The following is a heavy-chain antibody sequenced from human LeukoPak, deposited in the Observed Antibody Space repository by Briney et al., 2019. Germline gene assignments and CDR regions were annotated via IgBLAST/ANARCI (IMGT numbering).Heavy chain of an antibody. CDR2: ISNSGST. D-gene: IGHD3-3*01. CDR1: GDSVSSGSHY. V-gene: IGHV4-61*01. CDR3: ARSYYDFWSGSYYYYMDV. J-gene: IGHJ6*03. Sequence: PSETLSLTCTVSGDSVSSGSHYWSWIRQPPGKGLECIGYISNSGSTNYNPSLKSRVTISVDTSKTQLSLNLNSVTAADTAVYYCARSYYDFWSGSYYYYMDVWGKGTTVTVSS.